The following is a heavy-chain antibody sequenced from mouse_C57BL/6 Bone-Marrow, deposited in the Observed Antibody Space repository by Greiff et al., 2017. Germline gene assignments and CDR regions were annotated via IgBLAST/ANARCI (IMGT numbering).Heavy chain of an antibody. CDR1: GFTFSSYA. Sequence: EVKVVESGGGLVKPGGSLKLSCAASGFTFSSYAMPWVRQTPEKRLEWVATISDGGSYTYYPDNVKGRFTISRDNAKNNLYLQMSNLKSEDTAMYYCARDRGGTPIAYWGQGTLVTVSA. CDR3: ARDRGGTPIAY. J-gene: IGHJ3*01. V-gene: IGHV5-4*03. D-gene: IGHD2-14*01. CDR2: ISDGGSYT.